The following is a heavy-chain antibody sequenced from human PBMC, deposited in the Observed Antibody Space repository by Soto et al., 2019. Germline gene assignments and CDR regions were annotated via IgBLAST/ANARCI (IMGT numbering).Heavy chain of an antibody. V-gene: IGHV1-18*01. J-gene: IGHJ6*02. CDR1: GYTFTIYG. CDR2: ISAYNGNT. D-gene: IGHD4-17*01. CDR3: ARDQDYGVHYTRHYYYYYGMDV. Sequence: ASVKVSCKASGYTFTIYGISWVRQSPLQWRDGMGWISAYNGNTNYAQKLQGRVTMTTDTSTSTAYMELRSLRSDDTAVYYCARDQDYGVHYTRHYYYYYGMDVWGQGTTVTVSS.